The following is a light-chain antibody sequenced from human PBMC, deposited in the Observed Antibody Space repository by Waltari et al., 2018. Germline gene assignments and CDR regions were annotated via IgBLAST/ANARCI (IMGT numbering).Light chain of an antibody. J-gene: IGKJ2*01. CDR1: QRISSY. CDR2: AAS. CDR3: QEGYSSPSYT. V-gene: IGKV1-39*01. Sequence: DIQMTQSPASLSAGVGDRVTITCRASQRISSYLNWYQQKQGKAPKLLIYAASSLQSGVPSRFRGSGSGTDFTLTISSLQPEDFATYYCQEGYSSPSYTFGQGTKLEIK.